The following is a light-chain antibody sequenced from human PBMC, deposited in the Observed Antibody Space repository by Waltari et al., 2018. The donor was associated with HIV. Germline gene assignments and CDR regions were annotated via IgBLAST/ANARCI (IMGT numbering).Light chain of an antibody. CDR3: QQGHSFPLT. CDR2: DAP. V-gene: IGKV1-12*01. J-gene: IGKJ4*01. Sequence: DIQMTQSPSSVSASVGDRVSLACRASHTISGWLAWYQQKPGKAPKLLLHDAPSLHSGVPSRFSGSGAETDFTLTISGLQPEDFATYCWQQGHSFPLTFGGGTKVEVK. CDR1: HTISGW.